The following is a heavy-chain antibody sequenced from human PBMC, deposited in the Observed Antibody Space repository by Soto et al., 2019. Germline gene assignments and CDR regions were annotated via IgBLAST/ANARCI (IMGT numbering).Heavy chain of an antibody. CDR2: ISYSGTT. Sequence: SETLSLTCTVSGDSISSNNNYWSWVRQPPGEGLEWIGFISYSGTTSYSPSLKSRVAISLDTSKNQFSLSLSSVTAADTAVYYCARGRGYSYGLDPWGQGTLVTVSS. D-gene: IGHD5-18*01. V-gene: IGHV4-30-4*01. J-gene: IGHJ5*02. CDR1: GDSISSNNNY. CDR3: ARGRGYSYGLDP.